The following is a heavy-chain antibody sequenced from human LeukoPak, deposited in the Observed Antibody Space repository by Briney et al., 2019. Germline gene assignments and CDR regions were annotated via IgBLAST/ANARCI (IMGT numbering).Heavy chain of an antibody. J-gene: IGHJ4*02. V-gene: IGHV3-48*02. CDR1: GFTFSAYS. Sequence: GGSLRLSCATSGFTFSAYSMIWVRQTPGKGLECLSYITSSSDSIHYADSVRGRFTVSRDNAKNSLYLQMNSLRDEDTAVYYRARDPGYSRPSSYGYFDHWGQGTLATVSS. CDR2: ITSSSDSI. D-gene: IGHD1-26*01. CDR3: ARDPGYSRPSSYGYFDH.